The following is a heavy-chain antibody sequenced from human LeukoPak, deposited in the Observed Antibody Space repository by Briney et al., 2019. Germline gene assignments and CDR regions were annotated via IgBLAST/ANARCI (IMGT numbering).Heavy chain of an antibody. CDR1: GFTFSSYW. CDR2: INSDGSST. V-gene: IGHV3-74*01. Sequence: GGSLRLSCAASGFTFSSYWMLWVRQAPGKGLMWVSRINSDGSSTRYADSVKGRFTISRDNAKNTLYMQLNSLRAEDTAVYYCARDLRLLYSGIYYEFFDFWGQGTLVTVSS. CDR3: ARDLRLLYSGIYYEFFDF. D-gene: IGHD1-26*01. J-gene: IGHJ4*02.